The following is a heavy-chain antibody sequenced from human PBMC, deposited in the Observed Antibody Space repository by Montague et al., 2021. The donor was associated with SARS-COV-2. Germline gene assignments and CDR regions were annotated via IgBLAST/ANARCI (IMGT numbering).Heavy chain of an antibody. V-gene: IGHV2-26*01. Sequence: PALVKPTQILTLTCTVSGFSLNNRLGVTLVRQPPGKALEWLGHIFLNGEQSVSTSLKTRLTVSMDTSTSQVVLSMTNVVPADTATSYCARIRTDPPWLYLGGWEYYCDFWGQGILVSVSS. J-gene: IGHJ4*02. CDR3: ARIRTDPPWLYLGGWEYYCDF. CDR2: IFLNGEQ. CDR1: GFSLNNRLG. D-gene: IGHD3-16*01.